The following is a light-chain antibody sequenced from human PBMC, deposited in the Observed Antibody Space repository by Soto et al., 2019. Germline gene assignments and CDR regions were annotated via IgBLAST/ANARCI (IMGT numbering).Light chain of an antibody. CDR2: WAS. CDR3: QQYFRPWT. CDR1: QSVLYSSNNKNY. Sequence: DIVMTQSPDSLAVSLGERATINCKSSQSVLYSSNNKNYLAWYQQKPGQPPKLLIYWASTRESGVPDRFSGSASGTDFTLNISSLQAEDVAVYYCQQYFRPWTFGQGTKVEIK. V-gene: IGKV4-1*01. J-gene: IGKJ1*01.